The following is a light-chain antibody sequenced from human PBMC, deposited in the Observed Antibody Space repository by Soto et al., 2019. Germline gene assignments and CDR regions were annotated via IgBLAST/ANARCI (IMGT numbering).Light chain of an antibody. V-gene: IGLV2-8*01. CDR3: SSYAGSNTWV. Sequence: QSALTQPPSASGSPGQSLTISCTGTSTDVGNYNYVSWYQQHPGKAPKLMISDVNRRPSGVPDRFSGSKSGNTASLTVSGLKAEDEADYYFSSYAGSNTWVFGGGTKLTV. J-gene: IGLJ3*02. CDR1: STDVGNYNY. CDR2: DVN.